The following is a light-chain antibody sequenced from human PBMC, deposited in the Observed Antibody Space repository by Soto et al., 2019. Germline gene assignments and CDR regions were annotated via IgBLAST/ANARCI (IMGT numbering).Light chain of an antibody. CDR1: QDITSY. CDR3: QPRNGNPT. CDR2: GAS. Sequence: DIPLTQSPSFLSASVGGRVTITCRARQDITSYLAWYQQKPGKAPNLLIYGASPLQSGVSSSFSGTGYGTEFTLTVSSLPPEDFATCAYQPRNGNPTVGPGPKVNIK. J-gene: IGKJ3*01. V-gene: IGKV1-9*01.